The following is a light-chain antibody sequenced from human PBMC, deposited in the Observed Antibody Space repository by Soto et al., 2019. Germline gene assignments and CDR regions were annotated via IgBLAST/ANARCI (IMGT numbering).Light chain of an antibody. CDR3: SSYAASSNI. CDR2: EVN. CDR1: SSDVGGYNY. V-gene: IGLV2-8*01. Sequence: QSALAQPPSASGSPGQSVAISCTGTSSDVGGYNYVSWYQQHPGKAPKLMIYEVNKRPSGVPDRFSGSKSGNTASLTVSGLQAEDEADYYCSSYAASSNIFGTGIKVTVL. J-gene: IGLJ1*01.